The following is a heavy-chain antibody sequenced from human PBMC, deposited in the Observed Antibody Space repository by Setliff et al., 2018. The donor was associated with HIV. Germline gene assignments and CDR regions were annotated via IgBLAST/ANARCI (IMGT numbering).Heavy chain of an antibody. V-gene: IGHV4-39*01. Sequence: SETLSLTCSVSGISINRTDHYWGWIRQSPGKSLEWIGSVSQSGSTYYNPSLKSRITISVDRSKNLFSLKLISVTAADQGVYYCARVPVPGANWFDPWGLGTLVTVSS. CDR2: VSQSGST. CDR1: GISINRTDHY. CDR3: ARVPVPGANWFDP. J-gene: IGHJ5*02.